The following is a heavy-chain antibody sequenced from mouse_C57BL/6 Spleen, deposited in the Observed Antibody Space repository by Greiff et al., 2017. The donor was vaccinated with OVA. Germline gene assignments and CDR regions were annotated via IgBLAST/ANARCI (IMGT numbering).Heavy chain of an antibody. J-gene: IGHJ3*01. V-gene: IGHV5-17*01. CDR3: ASDYDWFAY. Sequence: VQLQQSGGGLVKPGGSLKLSCAASGFTFSDYGMHWVRQAPEKGLEWVAYISSGSSTIYYADTVKGRFTISRDNAKNTLFLQMTSLRSEDTAMYYCASDYDWFAYWGQGTLVTVSA. D-gene: IGHD2-4*01. CDR2: ISSGSSTI. CDR1: GFTFSDYG.